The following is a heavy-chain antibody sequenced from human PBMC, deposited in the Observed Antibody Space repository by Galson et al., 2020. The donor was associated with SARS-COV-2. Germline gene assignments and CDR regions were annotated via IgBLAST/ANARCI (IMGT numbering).Heavy chain of an antibody. CDR1: GFTFSSYG. CDR3: ARQLVLYYCGMDV. J-gene: IGHJ6*02. V-gene: IGHV3-33*01. D-gene: IGHD6-13*01. CDR2: IWYDGSNK. Sequence: GGSLRLSCAASGFTFSSYGMHWVRQAPGKGLEWVAVIWYDGSNKYYADSVKGRFTISRDNSKNTLYLQMNSLRAEDTAVYYCARQLVLYYCGMDVWGQGTTVTVSS.